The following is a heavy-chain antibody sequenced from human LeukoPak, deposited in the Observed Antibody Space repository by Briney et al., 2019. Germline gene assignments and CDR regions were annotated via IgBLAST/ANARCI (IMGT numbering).Heavy chain of an antibody. CDR3: TRVGVLGYCSSTSCLDYYYYGMDV. V-gene: IGHV3-49*04. D-gene: IGHD2-2*01. CDR1: GFTFGDYA. CDR2: IRSKAYGGTT. Sequence: GGSLRLSCTASGFTFGDYAMSWVRQAPGKGLEWVGFIRSKAYGGTTEYAASVKGRFTISRDDSKSIAYLQMNSLKTEDTAVYYCTRVGVLGYCSSTSCLDYYYYGMDVWGQGTTVTVSS. J-gene: IGHJ6*02.